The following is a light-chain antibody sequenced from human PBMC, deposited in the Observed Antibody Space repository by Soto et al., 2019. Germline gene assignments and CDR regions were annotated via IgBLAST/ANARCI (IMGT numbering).Light chain of an antibody. CDR1: TGAVTSGHY. CDR3: LPSYSGAYV. V-gene: IGLV7-46*01. CDR2: DAT. Sequence: QAVVTQEPSLTVSPGGTVTLTCGSSTGAVTSGHYPYWFQQKPGQAPRTLIYDATNKHSWTPARFSGSLLGGKAALTISGAQPEDAADYYCLPSYSGAYVFGTGTRVTVL. J-gene: IGLJ1*01.